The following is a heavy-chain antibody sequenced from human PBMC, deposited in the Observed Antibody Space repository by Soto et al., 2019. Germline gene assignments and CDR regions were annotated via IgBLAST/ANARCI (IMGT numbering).Heavy chain of an antibody. CDR2: IYYSGST. Sequence: QVQLQESGPGLVKPSQTLSLTCTVSGGSISSGGYYWSWIRQHPGKGLEWIGYIYYSGSTYYNPSLKSRVTISVDTSKNQFSLKLSSVTAADTAVYYCARGLSYAYSMVYYYYGMDVWGQGTTVTVSS. V-gene: IGHV4-31*03. J-gene: IGHJ6*02. D-gene: IGHD2-2*01. CDR1: GGSISSGGYY. CDR3: ARGLSYAYSMVYYYYGMDV.